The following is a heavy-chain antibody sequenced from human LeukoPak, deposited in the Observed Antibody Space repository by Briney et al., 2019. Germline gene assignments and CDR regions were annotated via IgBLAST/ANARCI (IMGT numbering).Heavy chain of an antibody. CDR3: AREHRYSYGVDY. D-gene: IGHD5-18*01. J-gene: IGHJ4*02. CDR1: GASISSGYY. Sequence: PSETLSLTCSVSGASISSGYYWAWIRQPPGKGLEWIGYIYYSGSTNYNPSLKSRVTISVDTFKNQFSLKLSSVTAADTAVYYCAREHRYSYGVDYWGQGTLVTVSS. CDR2: IYYSGST. V-gene: IGHV4-61*01.